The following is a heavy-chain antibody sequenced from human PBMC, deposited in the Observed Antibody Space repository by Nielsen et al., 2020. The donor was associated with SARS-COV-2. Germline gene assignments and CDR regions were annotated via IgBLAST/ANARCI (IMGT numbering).Heavy chain of an antibody. CDR3: ARWGTLDQSGYNV. D-gene: IGHD3/OR15-3a*01. CDR1: GFTFSSYE. J-gene: IGHJ6*02. V-gene: IGHV3-48*03. Sequence: GGSLRLSCAASGFTFSSYEMNWVRQAPGKGLEWVSYISGNNKNIFYADSVKGRFTISRDNAKNSLFLQMNSLRAEDTAVYYCARWGTLDQSGYNVWGQGTTVTVSS. CDR2: ISGNNKNI.